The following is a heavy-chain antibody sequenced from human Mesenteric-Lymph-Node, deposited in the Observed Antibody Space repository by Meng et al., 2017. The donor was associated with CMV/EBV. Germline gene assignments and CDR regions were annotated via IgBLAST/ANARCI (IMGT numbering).Heavy chain of an antibody. D-gene: IGHD6-13*01. V-gene: IGHV3-21*04. CDR3: AKRRIAAAGDFQD. Sequence: GESLKISCSASGFTFSDYSMNWVRQGPGKGLEWVSCISSSNYIYYADSVKGRFTISRDNSENTLYLQMNSLRAEDTAVYYCAKRRIAAAGDFQDWGQGTLVTVSS. CDR1: GFTFSDYS. J-gene: IGHJ1*01. CDR2: ISSSNYI.